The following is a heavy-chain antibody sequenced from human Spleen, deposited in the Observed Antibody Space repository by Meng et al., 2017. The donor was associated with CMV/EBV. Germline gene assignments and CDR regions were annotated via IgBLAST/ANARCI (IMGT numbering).Heavy chain of an antibody. Sequence: LSLTCAVYGGSFSGYYWSWIRQAPGKGLEWVSYISSSGSTIYYADSVKGRFTISRDNAKNSLYLQMNSLRAEDTAVYYCTGDDAFDIWGQGTMVTVSS. CDR2: ISSSGSTI. J-gene: IGHJ3*02. CDR3: TGDDAFDI. V-gene: IGHV3-11*04. CDR1: GGSFSGYY.